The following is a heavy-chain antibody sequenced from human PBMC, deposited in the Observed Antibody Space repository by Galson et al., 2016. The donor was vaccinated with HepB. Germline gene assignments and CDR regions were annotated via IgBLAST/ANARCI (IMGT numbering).Heavy chain of an antibody. J-gene: IGHJ4*02. Sequence: SLRLSCVDSGYTLSTSIIHWVRKPPGEGLEWVTAMSFDRISKYYADSVKDRFTISRDNSNNIVYLQMDSMRPEDTAVYYCAREGGTSGRAGFFDYWGRGILVTVSS. V-gene: IGHV3-30-3*01. D-gene: IGHD6-25*01. CDR3: AREGGTSGRAGFFDY. CDR1: GYTLSTSI. CDR2: MSFDRISK.